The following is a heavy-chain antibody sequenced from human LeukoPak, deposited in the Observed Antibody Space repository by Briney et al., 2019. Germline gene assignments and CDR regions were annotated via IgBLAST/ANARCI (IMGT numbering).Heavy chain of an antibody. CDR2: IYYSGST. D-gene: IGHD6-13*01. J-gene: IGHJ4*02. Sequence: PSETLSLTCTVSGGSISSGGYYWSWIRQHPGKGLEWIGYIYYSGSTYYNPSLKSRVTISIDASKNQFSLKLTSVTAADTAVYYCARVAGYSSPFAYWGQGTLVTVSS. CDR3: ARVAGYSSPFAY. V-gene: IGHV4-31*03. CDR1: GGSISSGGYY.